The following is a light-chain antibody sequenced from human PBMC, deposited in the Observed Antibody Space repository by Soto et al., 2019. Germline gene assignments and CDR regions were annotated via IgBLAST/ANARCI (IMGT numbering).Light chain of an antibody. CDR3: QQFGT. J-gene: IGKJ1*01. V-gene: IGKV1-5*01. Sequence: DIQMTQSPSTLSASVGDRVTITCRASQSINTWLAWYQQKPGKAPKLLIYDASSLESGVPSRFSRSGSGTEFTLTISSLQPDDFATYYCQQFGTLVQGTKV. CDR2: DAS. CDR1: QSINTW.